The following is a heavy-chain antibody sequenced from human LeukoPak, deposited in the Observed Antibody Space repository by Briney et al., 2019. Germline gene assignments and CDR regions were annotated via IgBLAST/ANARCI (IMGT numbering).Heavy chain of an antibody. D-gene: IGHD3-16*01. J-gene: IGHJ4*02. CDR3: ATDLGGGGK. V-gene: IGHV4-4*02. CDR1: GGSISSNNW. CDR2: IYHSGNT. Sequence: SETLSLTCAVSGGSISSNNWWNWVRQSPGKGLEWIGDIYHSGNTNYNPSLKSRVTISVDKSKNHFSLRLNSVTAADTAVYYCATDLGGGGKWGQGTLVTASS.